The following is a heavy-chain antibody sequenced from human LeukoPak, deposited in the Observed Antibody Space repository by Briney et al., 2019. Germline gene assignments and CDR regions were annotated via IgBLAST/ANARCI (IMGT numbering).Heavy chain of an antibody. V-gene: IGHV3-30*18. D-gene: IGHD1-20*01. Sequence: GGSLRLSCAASGFTFSSYGMHWVRQAPGKGLEWVAVISYDGSNKYYADSVKGRFTISRDNSKNTLYLQMNSLRAEDTGVYYCAKGQYNWKRAFFDYWGQGTLVTVSS. J-gene: IGHJ4*02. CDR2: ISYDGSNK. CDR3: AKGQYNWKRAFFDY. CDR1: GFTFSSYG.